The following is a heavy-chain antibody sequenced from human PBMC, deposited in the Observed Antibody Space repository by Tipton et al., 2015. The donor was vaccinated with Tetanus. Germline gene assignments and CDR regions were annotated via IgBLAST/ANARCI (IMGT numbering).Heavy chain of an antibody. CDR1: GYTFTGYY. CDR3: ARDRGDYISYGMDV. D-gene: IGHD3-22*01. V-gene: IGHV1-2*02. CDR2: IDPNSGGT. Sequence: QLVQSGAEVKKPGASVKVSSKASGYTFTGYYIYWVRQAPGQGLEWMGWIDPNSGGTVYAQKFQGRVTMTRDTSISTAYMELRSLRSDDTAVYYCARDRGDYISYGMDVWGPGTTVTVS. J-gene: IGHJ6*02.